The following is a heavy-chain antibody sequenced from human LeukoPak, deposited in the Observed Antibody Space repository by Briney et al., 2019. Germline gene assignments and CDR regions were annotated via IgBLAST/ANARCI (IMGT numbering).Heavy chain of an antibody. D-gene: IGHD3-9*01. V-gene: IGHV4-30-2*01. CDR3: ARAGPDYDILTGYYSVFDY. CDR1: GGSISSGGYY. J-gene: IGHJ4*02. CDR2: IYHSGST. Sequence: PSETLSLTCTVSGGSISSGGYYWSWIRQPPGRGLEWIGYIYHSGSTYYNPSLKSRVTISVDRSKNQFSLKLSSVTAADTAVYYCARAGPDYDILTGYYSVFDYWGQGTLVTVSS.